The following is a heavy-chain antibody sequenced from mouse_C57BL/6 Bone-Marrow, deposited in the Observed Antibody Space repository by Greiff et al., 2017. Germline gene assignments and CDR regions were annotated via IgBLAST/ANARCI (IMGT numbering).Heavy chain of an antibody. V-gene: IGHV2-2*01. CDR2: IGSGGST. CDR1: GFSLTSYG. D-gene: IGHD1-1*01. CDR3: ARHYGSPHYYAMDY. J-gene: IGHJ4*01. Sequence: VQLQQSGPGLVQPSQSLSITCTVSGFSLTSYGVHWVRQSPGKGLEWLGVIGSGGSTDYNAAFIYRLGISKDNSKSQVFFKMNRLQADDTAIYYCARHYGSPHYYAMDYWGQGTSVTVSS.